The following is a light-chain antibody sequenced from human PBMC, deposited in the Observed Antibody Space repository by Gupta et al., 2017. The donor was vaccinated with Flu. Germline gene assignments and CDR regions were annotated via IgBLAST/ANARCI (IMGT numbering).Light chain of an antibody. V-gene: IGKV3-20*01. CDR1: QRVTRGY. CDR3: QHEIRDYAIYT. J-gene: IGKJ2*01. CDR2: DAS. Sequence: LSLYNGERDTRSCRARQRVTRGYLDWYDKRPDQAPGRLIYDASSRAKGSIDSCSGSGVGKDFNLTINRSEPEDFEVYYCQHEIRDYAIYTFGQGTXLDIK.